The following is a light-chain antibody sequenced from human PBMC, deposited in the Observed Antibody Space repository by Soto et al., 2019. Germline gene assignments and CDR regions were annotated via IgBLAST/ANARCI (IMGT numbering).Light chain of an antibody. Sequence: QSALTQPASASGSPGQSITISCTGTSSDVGRYKLVSWYQQHPGKAPKLMIYDVSNRPSGVSNRFSGSKSGNTASLTISGLQAEDEADYYCSSYTTSTTLIFGGGTKVTVL. J-gene: IGLJ2*01. CDR1: SSDVGRYKL. CDR3: SSYTTSTTLI. CDR2: DVS. V-gene: IGLV2-14*03.